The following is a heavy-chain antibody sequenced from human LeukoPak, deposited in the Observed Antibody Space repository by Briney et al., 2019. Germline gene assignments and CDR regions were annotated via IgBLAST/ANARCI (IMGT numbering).Heavy chain of an antibody. Sequence: GGSLRLSCAASGFTFSSYAIHWVRQAPGKGLEYVSAIGSNGGSTYYANSVKGRFTISRDNSKNTLYLHMGSLRADDMAVYYCARAATNSDSWSGFFDYWGQGTLVTVSS. CDR2: IGSNGGST. J-gene: IGHJ4*02. CDR1: GFTFSSYA. V-gene: IGHV3-64*01. D-gene: IGHD3-3*01. CDR3: ARAATNSDSWSGFFDY.